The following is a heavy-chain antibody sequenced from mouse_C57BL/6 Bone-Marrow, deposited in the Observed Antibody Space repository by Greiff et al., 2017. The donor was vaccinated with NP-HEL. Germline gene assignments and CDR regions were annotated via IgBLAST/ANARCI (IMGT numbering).Heavy chain of an antibody. Sequence: EVKLMESGPELVKPGASVKISCKASGYSFTGYYMNWVKQSPEKSLEWIGEINPSTGGTTYNQKFKAKATLTVDKSSSTAYMQLKSLTSEDSAVYYCARGGDYPWFAYWGQGTLVTVSA. J-gene: IGHJ3*01. CDR3: ARGGDYPWFAY. V-gene: IGHV1-42*01. CDR2: INPSTGGT. CDR1: GYSFTGYY. D-gene: IGHD2-4*01.